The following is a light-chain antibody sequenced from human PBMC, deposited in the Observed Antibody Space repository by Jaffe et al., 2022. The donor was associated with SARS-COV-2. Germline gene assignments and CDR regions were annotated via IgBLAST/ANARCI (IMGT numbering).Light chain of an antibody. CDR1: NIGIKN. CDR2: YDG. CDR3: QVCENSSDQRYV. V-gene: IGLV3-21*01. J-gene: IGLJ1*01. Sequence: SYVLTQPPSVSVAPGETARITCWGNNIGIKNVHWYQQKPGQAPVVVISYDGDRPSGIPERFSGSNSGNTATLTISGVEAGDEADYYCQVCENSSDQRYVFGTGTKVTVL.